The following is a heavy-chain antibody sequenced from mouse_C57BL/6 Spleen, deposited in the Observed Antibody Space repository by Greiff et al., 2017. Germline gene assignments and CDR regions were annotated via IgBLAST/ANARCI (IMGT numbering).Heavy chain of an antibody. J-gene: IGHJ4*01. V-gene: IGHV1-80*01. CDR1: GYAFSSYW. CDR3: ARVTYFYAMDY. D-gene: IGHD5-1*01. Sequence: VQLQQSGAELVKPGASVKISCKASGYAFSSYWMNWVKQRPGKGLEWIGQIYPGDGDTNYNGKFKGKATLAADKSSSTAYMPLSSLTSEDSAVYFCARVTYFYAMDYWGQGTSVTVSS. CDR2: IYPGDGDT.